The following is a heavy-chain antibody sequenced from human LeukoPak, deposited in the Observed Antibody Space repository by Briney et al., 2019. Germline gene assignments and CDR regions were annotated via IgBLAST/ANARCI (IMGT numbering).Heavy chain of an antibody. V-gene: IGHV4-59*01. Sequence: PSETLSLTCTVSGGSLSSYYWSWIRQPPGKGLEWIGYIYYSGSTNYNPSLKSRVTISVDTSKNQFSLKLSSVTAADTAVYYCARQRGMVRGVDYWGQGTLVTVSS. CDR3: ARQRGMVRGVDY. CDR2: IYYSGST. D-gene: IGHD3-10*01. J-gene: IGHJ4*02. CDR1: GGSLSSYY.